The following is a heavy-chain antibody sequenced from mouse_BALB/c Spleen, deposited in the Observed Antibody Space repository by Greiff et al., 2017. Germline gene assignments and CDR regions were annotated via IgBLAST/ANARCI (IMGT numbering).Heavy chain of an antibody. J-gene: IGHJ4*01. Sequence: EVQVVESGGGLVQPGGSLKLSCAASGFTFSSYTMSWVRQTPEKRLEWVAYISNGGGSTYYPDTVKGRFTISRDNAKNTLYLQMSSLKSEDTAMYYCARQSGYGNYAMDYWGQGTSVTVSS. CDR2: ISNGGGST. D-gene: IGHD2-10*02. CDR1: GFTFSSYT. V-gene: IGHV5-12-2*01. CDR3: ARQSGYGNYAMDY.